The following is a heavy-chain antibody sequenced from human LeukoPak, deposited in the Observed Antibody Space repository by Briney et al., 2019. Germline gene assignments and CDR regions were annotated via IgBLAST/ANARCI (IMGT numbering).Heavy chain of an antibody. CDR2: ISEGGGTS. Sequence: GGSLRLSCAASGFTFSTSAMTWVRQAPGKGLEWVSTISEGGGTSYYYADSVKGRFTISRDNSKNTLYLQMNSLRAEDTAVYYCAKPPWGYDILTGYYPIYYYYYGMDVWGQGTTVTVSS. CDR3: AKPPWGYDILTGYYPIYYYYYGMDV. CDR1: GFTFSTSA. J-gene: IGHJ6*02. V-gene: IGHV3-23*01. D-gene: IGHD3-9*01.